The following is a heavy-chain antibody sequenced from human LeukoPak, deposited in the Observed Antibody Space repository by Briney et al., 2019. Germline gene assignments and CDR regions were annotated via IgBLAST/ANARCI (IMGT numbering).Heavy chain of an antibody. D-gene: IGHD5-18*01. Sequence: GASVKVSCKASGGTFSSYTISWVRQAPGQGLEWKGRIIPILGIANYAQKFQGRVTITADKSTSTAYMELSSLRSEDTAVYYCARQDTAMAYYYGMDVWGQGTTVTVSS. CDR1: GGTFSSYT. CDR2: IIPILGIA. J-gene: IGHJ6*02. V-gene: IGHV1-69*02. CDR3: ARQDTAMAYYYGMDV.